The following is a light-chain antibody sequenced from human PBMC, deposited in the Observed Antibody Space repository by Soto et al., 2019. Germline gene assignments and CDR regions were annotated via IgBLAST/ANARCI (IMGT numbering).Light chain of an antibody. CDR2: DAS. Sequence: DIQMTQSPSSLSASVGDRVTITCRASQGISRYFNWYQQKPGKAPKLLIYDASSLESGVPSRFSGTESGTEFTLTISSLRPDDFATYYCQQYNDYSAWTFGQGTKVDIK. CDR3: QQYNDYSAWT. CDR1: QGISRY. J-gene: IGKJ1*01. V-gene: IGKV1-5*01.